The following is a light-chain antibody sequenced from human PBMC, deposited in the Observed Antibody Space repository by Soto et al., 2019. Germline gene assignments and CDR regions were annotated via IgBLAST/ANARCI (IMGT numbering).Light chain of an antibody. V-gene: IGKV1D-16*01. Sequence: DVQMTQSPSSLSASVGDRVSITCRASQSVANWLAWYQQKPAKAPKSLIYETSTLQSGVPSRFSGSGSGTYFTLTINSLQPEDFATYYCQQYNNFPPTFGGGTKVEIK. CDR1: QSVANW. CDR2: ETS. J-gene: IGKJ4*01. CDR3: QQYNNFPPT.